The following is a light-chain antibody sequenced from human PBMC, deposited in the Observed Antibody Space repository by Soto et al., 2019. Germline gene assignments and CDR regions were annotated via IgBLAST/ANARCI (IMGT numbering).Light chain of an antibody. Sequence: VLTQPPSASGSPGQSVTISCTGTSSDVGGYNYVSWYQQHPGKAPKLMIYEVSKRPSGVPDRFSGSKSGNTASLTVSGLQAEDEADYYCSSYAGSNMGVFGTGTKVTVL. J-gene: IGLJ1*01. CDR1: SSDVGGYNY. CDR3: SSYAGSNMGV. V-gene: IGLV2-8*01. CDR2: EVS.